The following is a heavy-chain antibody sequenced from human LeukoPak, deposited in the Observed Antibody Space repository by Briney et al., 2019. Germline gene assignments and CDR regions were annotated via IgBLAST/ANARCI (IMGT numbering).Heavy chain of an antibody. CDR2: ITSSGNTM. CDR1: GFTFSNAW. J-gene: IGHJ4*02. Sequence: GGSLRLSCAASGFTFSNAWMSWVRQAPGKGLEWVSPITSSGNTMYYADSVKGRFSISRDNAGNSLFLQMNSLRAEDTAVYYCARGVDNWGQGTLVTVSS. CDR3: ARGVDN. D-gene: IGHD3-10*01. V-gene: IGHV3-11*04.